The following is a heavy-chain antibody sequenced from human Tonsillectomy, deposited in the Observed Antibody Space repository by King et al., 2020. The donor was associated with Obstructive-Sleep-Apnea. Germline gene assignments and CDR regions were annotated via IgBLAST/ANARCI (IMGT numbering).Heavy chain of an antibody. J-gene: IGHJ2*01. Sequence: VQLVESGGGVVQPGRSLRLSCAASGFTFSTFAMHWVRQAPGEGLEWVAVISDDGGNKYYADSVKGRFTISRDNSKKTLYLQMNSLRAEDTAVYYCARALGYCSGGSCYLEYFDLWGRGTLVTVSS. CDR1: GFTFSTFA. V-gene: IGHV3-30*04. CDR2: ISDDGGNK. D-gene: IGHD2-15*01. CDR3: ARALGYCSGGSCYLEYFDL.